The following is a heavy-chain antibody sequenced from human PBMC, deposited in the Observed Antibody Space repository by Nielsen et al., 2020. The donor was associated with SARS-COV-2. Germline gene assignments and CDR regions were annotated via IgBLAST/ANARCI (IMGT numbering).Heavy chain of an antibody. J-gene: IGHJ6*02. Sequence: GGFPRLAWAASGFTLSSYAMSWVRQAPGKGLEWVSAISGSGGSTYYADSVKGRFTISRDNSKNTLYLQMNSLRAEDTAVYYCAKARLVVPAARRNYYYYGMDVWGQGTTVTVSS. V-gene: IGHV3-23*01. CDR2: ISGSGGST. CDR3: AKARLVVPAARRNYYYYGMDV. CDR1: GFTLSSYA. D-gene: IGHD2-2*01.